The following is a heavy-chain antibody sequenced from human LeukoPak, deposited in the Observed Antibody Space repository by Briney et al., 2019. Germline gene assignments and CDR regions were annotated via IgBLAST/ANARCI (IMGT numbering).Heavy chain of an antibody. CDR2: INPSGGST. CDR3: ARDRLDHYYGSGSPNYYFDY. V-gene: IGHV1-46*01. J-gene: IGHJ4*02. D-gene: IGHD3-10*01. CDR1: GYTFTSYY. Sequence: ASVKVSWKASGYTFTSYYMHWVRQAPGQGLEWMGIINPSGGSTSYAQKFQGRVTMTRDTSTSTVYMELSSLRSEDTAVYYCARDRLDHYYGSGSPNYYFDYWGQGTLVTVSS.